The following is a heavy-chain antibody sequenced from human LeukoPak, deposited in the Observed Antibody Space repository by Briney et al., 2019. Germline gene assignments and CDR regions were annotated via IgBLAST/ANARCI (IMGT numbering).Heavy chain of an antibody. CDR3: ARGREVLRFLEWLPKDNWFDP. Sequence: SQTLSLTCAISGDSVSSNSAAWNWIRQSPSRGLEWLGRTYYRSKWYNDYAVSVKSRITINPDTSKNQFSLQLNSVTPEDTAVYYCARGREVLRFLEWLPKDNWFDPWGQGTLVTVSP. V-gene: IGHV6-1*01. D-gene: IGHD3-3*01. J-gene: IGHJ5*02. CDR1: GDSVSSNSAA. CDR2: TYYRSKWYN.